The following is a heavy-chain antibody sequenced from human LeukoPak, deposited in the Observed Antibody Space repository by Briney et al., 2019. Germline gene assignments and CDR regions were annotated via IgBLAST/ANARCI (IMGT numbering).Heavy chain of an antibody. V-gene: IGHV4-59*01. CDR2: ISDSGST. CDR3: ARVIMSSLYYYYMDV. J-gene: IGHJ6*03. CDR1: GGSISSYY. D-gene: IGHD3-3*01. Sequence: SETLSLTCTVSGGSISSYYWSWIRQPPGKGLEWIGYISDSGSTNYNPSLKSRVTISVDTSKNKFSLKLSSVTAADTAVYYCARVIMSSLYYYYMDVWGKGTTVTVSS.